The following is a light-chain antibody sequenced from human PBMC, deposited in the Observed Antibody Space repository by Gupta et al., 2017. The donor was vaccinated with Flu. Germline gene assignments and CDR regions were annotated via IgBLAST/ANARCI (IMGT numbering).Light chain of an antibody. CDR2: AAS. V-gene: IGKV1D-12*01. CDR3: QQAYSFPLT. Sequence: DIQMTQSPSSVSASVGDRVTITCRASQGIGSWLAWYQQKPGKAPNLLIYAASSLQSGVPSRFSGSGFGTDFTLTISSVQPEDFATYYCQQAYSFPLTFGQGTRLEIK. CDR1: QGIGSW. J-gene: IGKJ5*01.